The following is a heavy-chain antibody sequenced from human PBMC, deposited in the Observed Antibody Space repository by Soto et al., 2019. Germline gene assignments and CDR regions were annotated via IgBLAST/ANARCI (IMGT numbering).Heavy chain of an antibody. CDR1: GFTVSSYG. CDR3: AKGLADFDY. CDR2: ISYDGSNK. J-gene: IGHJ4*02. V-gene: IGHV3-30*18. D-gene: IGHD3-3*02. Sequence: PWGSLRLSWAACGFTVSSYGMHGVRQAPGKGLEWVAVISYDGSNKYYADSVKGRFTISRDNSKNTLYLQMNSLRAEDTAVYYCAKGLADFDYWGQGTLVTVYS.